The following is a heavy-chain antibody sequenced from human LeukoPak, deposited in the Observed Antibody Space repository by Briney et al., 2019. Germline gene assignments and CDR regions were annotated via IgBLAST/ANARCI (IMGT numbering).Heavy chain of an antibody. V-gene: IGHV4-59*01. CDR1: GFTFSDYY. CDR3: ARVGLRGPFDY. D-gene: IGHD2-15*01. Sequence: GSLRLSCAASGFTFSDYYMSWIRQPPGKGLEWIGSIYYSGSTYYNPSLKSRVTISVDTSKNQFSLKLSSVTAADTAVYYCARVGLRGPFDYWGQGTLVTVSS. CDR2: IYYSGST. J-gene: IGHJ4*02.